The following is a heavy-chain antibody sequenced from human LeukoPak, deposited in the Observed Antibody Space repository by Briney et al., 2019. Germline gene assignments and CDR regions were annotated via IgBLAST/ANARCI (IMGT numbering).Heavy chain of an antibody. CDR2: IYSGGTT. V-gene: IGHV3-53*01. J-gene: IGHJ2*01. CDR1: GFTVSTNC. CDR3: AKIGVIANWYFDI. Sequence: PGGSLRLSCAASGFTVSTNCMTWVRRAPGKGLEWVSTIYSGGTTYYADSVMGRFTISRHNSRNTLYLQMHSLRAEDTAIYYCAKIGVIANWYFDIWGRGTLVTVSS. D-gene: IGHD2-21*01.